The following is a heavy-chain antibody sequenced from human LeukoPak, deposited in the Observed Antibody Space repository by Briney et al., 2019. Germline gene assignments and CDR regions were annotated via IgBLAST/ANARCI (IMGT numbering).Heavy chain of an antibody. V-gene: IGHV1-18*01. CDR3: ARGPNYYDSSGYTGGDI. D-gene: IGHD3-22*01. Sequence: ASVKVSCKASGYTFTSYGISWVRQAPGQGLEWMGWISAYNGNTNYAQKLQGRVTMTTDTSTSTAYMELRSLRSDDTAVYYCARGPNYYDSSGYTGGDIWGQGTMVTVSS. CDR1: GYTFTSYG. CDR2: ISAYNGNT. J-gene: IGHJ3*02.